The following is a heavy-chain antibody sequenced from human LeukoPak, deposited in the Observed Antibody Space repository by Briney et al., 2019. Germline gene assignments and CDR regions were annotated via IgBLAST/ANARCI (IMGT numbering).Heavy chain of an antibody. Sequence: ASVKVSCKASGYTFTSYDINWVRQATGQGLEWMGWMNPNSGNTGYAQKFQGRVTMTRNTSISTAYMGLSSLRSEDTAVYYCARTYDSSGYYIDYWGQGTLVTVSS. CDR3: ARTYDSSGYYIDY. J-gene: IGHJ4*02. V-gene: IGHV1-8*01. CDR2: MNPNSGNT. CDR1: GYTFTSYD. D-gene: IGHD3-22*01.